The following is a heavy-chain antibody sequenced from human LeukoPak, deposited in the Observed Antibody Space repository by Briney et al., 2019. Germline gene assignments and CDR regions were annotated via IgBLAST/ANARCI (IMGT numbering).Heavy chain of an antibody. CDR2: INAGNGNT. V-gene: IGHV1-3*01. CDR1: GYTFTSYA. Sequence: ASVKVSCKASGYTFTSYAMHWVRQAPGQRLEWMGWINAGNGNTKYSQKFQGRVTITRDTPASTAYMELSSLRSEDTAVYYCARVVPAGRYFDYWGQGTLVTVSS. J-gene: IGHJ4*02. D-gene: IGHD2-2*01. CDR3: ARVVPAGRYFDY.